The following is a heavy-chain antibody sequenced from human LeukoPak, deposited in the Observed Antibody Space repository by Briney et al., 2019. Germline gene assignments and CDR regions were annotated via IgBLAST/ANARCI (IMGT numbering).Heavy chain of an antibody. Sequence: ASVKVSCKASGYTFTGYYMHWVRQAPGQGLEWMGWINPHSGDTNYAHKFQGRVTMTRDTSISIAYMELSSLKSDDTAVYYCAREGGSSYGYAYHWSQGTLVTVSS. V-gene: IGHV1-2*07. J-gene: IGHJ5*02. CDR2: INPHSGDT. D-gene: IGHD5-18*01. CDR1: GYTFTGYY. CDR3: AREGGSSYGYAYH.